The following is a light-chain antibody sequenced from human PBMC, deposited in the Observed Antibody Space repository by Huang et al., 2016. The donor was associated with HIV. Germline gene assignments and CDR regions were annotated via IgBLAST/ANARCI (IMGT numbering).Light chain of an antibody. J-gene: IGKJ1*01. CDR3: QQYNSFPWT. Sequence: DIQMTQSSATLSASVGDRIMIACRASQSISTWLAWYQQKPGRAPNLLIYEASTLESGVPSRFSVVGSGTDFTLTISSLQPDDFATYYCQQYNSFPWTFGQGTKVEV. CDR2: EAS. V-gene: IGKV1-5*03. CDR1: QSISTW.